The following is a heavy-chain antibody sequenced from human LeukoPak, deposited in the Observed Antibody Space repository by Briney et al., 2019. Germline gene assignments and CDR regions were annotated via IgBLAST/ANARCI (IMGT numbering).Heavy chain of an antibody. CDR2: ISAYNGNT. V-gene: IGHV1-18*01. D-gene: IGHD6-13*01. CDR1: GYTFTSYG. J-gene: IGHJ3*02. Sequence: ASVKVSCKASGYTFTSYGISWVRQAPGQGLEWMGWISAYNGNTNYAQKLQVRVTMTTDTSTSTAYMELRSLRSDDTAVYYCAINPRSPHFPNDAFDIWGQGTMVTVSS. CDR3: AINPRSPHFPNDAFDI.